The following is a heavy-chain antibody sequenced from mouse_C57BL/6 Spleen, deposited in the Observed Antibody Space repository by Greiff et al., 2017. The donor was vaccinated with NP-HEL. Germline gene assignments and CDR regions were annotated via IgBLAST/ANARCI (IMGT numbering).Heavy chain of an antibody. D-gene: IGHD1-1*01. V-gene: IGHV5-17*01. CDR3: ARTPYGWYFDY. J-gene: IGHJ2*01. CDR2: ISSGSSTL. Sequence: EVKLVESGGGLVKPGGSLKLSCAASGFTFSDYGMHWVRQAPEKGLEWVAYISSGSSTLYYADTVKGRFTISRDNAKNTLFLQMTSLRSEDTAMYYCARTPYGWYFDYWGQGTTLTVSS. CDR1: GFTFSDYG.